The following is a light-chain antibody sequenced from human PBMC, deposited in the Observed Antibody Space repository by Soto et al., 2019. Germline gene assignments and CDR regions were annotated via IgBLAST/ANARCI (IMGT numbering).Light chain of an antibody. CDR1: QSVSSSY. V-gene: IGKV3D-20*01. J-gene: IGKJ4*01. CDR3: QQYGSSPLT. Sequence: ESVLTQSPAALSLSPGERATLSCGASQSVSSSYLAWYQQKPGRAPRLLIYDASSRATGIPDRFSGSGSGTDFTLTISRLEPEDFAVYYCQQYGSSPLTFGGGTKVDIK. CDR2: DAS.